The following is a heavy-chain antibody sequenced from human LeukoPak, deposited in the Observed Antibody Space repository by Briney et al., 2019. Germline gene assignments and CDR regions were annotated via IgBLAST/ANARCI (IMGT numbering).Heavy chain of an antibody. CDR2: INPNSGGT. D-gene: IGHD7-27*01. J-gene: IGHJ4*02. CDR3: ARRDGLGIVVY. V-gene: IGHV1-2*06. CDR1: GYTFTGYY. Sequence: VASVKVSCTASGYTFTGYYMHWVRQAPGQGLEWMGRINPNSGGTNYAQKFQGRVTMTRDTSISTAFMELSRLRSDDTAVYYCARRDGLGIVVYWGQGTLVTVSS.